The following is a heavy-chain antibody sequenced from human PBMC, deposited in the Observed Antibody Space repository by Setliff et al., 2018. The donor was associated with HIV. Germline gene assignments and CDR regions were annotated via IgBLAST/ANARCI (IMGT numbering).Heavy chain of an antibody. CDR3: ARERYYYDSSGYLLLLFDY. J-gene: IGHJ4*02. CDR2: IHTSGDS. D-gene: IGHD3-22*01. Sequence: PSETLSLTCTVSGGSISGFYWSWIRQSAGKGLEWIGRIHTSGDSDFNPSLKSRVTMSVDTSKDQISLKVNSVTAADTAVYFCARERYYYDSSGYLLLLFDYWGQGTLVTVSS. CDR1: GGSISGFY. V-gene: IGHV4-4*07.